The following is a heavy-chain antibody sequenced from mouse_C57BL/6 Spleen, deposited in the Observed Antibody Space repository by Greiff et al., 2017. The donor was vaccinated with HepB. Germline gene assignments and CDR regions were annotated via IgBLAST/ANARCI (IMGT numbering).Heavy chain of an antibody. J-gene: IGHJ2*01. V-gene: IGHV5-9*01. Sequence: EVQGVESGGGLVKPGGSLKLSCAASGFTFSSYTMSWVRQTPEKRLEWVATISGGGGNTYYPDSVKGRFTISRDNAKNTLYLQMSSLRSEDTALYYCARHPYSNLPYFDYWGQGTTLTVSS. D-gene: IGHD2-5*01. CDR3: ARHPYSNLPYFDY. CDR1: GFTFSSYT. CDR2: ISGGGGNT.